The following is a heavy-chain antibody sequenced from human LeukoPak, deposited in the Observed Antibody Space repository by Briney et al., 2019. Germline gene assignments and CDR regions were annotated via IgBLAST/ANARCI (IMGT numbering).Heavy chain of an antibody. CDR1: GGSISSISYS. CDR3: ARSYGSGNYFDY. D-gene: IGHD3-10*01. V-gene: IGHV4-61*05. Sequence: SETLSLTCTVSGGSISSISYSWGWIRQPPGKGLEWIGYIYYSGSAKYNPSLKSRVTISVDTSKNQFSLKLSSVTAADTAVYYCARSYGSGNYFDYWGQGTLVTVSS. J-gene: IGHJ4*02. CDR2: IYYSGSA.